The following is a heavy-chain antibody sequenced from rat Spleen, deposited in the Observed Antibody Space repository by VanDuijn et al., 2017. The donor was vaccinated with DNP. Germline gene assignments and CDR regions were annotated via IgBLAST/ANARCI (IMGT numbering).Heavy chain of an antibody. J-gene: IGHJ3*01. Sequence: EVQLQESGPGLVKPSQSLSLTCSVTGYSITSNYRWNWIRKFPGNKLEWMGYINSAGSTNYNPSLKSRISITRDTSKNQFFLQVNSVTTEDTATYYCARLTTTYFDYWGQGTLVTVSS. D-gene: IGHD1-10*01. V-gene: IGHV3-3*01. CDR2: INSAGST. CDR1: GYSITSNYR. CDR3: ARLTTTYFDY.